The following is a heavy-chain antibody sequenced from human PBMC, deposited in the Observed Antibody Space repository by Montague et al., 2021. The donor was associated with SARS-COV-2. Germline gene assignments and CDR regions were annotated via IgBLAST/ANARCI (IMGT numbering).Heavy chain of an antibody. V-gene: IGHV3-7*01. CDR3: ARDHRQVWFGAPVMERYFDY. CDR2: IKQDGSEK. CDR1: GFTFSSYW. D-gene: IGHD3-10*01. Sequence: SLRLSCAASGFTFSSYWMSWVRQAPGKGLEWAANIKQDGSEKYYVDSVKGRFTISRDNAKNSLYLQMNSLRAEDTAVYYCARDHRQVWFGAPVMERYFDYWGQGTLVTVSS. J-gene: IGHJ4*02.